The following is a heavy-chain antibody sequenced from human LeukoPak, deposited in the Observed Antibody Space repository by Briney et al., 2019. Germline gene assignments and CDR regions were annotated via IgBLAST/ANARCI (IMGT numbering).Heavy chain of an antibody. Sequence: GGSLRLSCAASGFTFSSHAMSWVRQAPGKGLEWVSGISDSGGSTYYADSVKGRFTISRDNSKNTVYLQINSLRAEDTAVYYCAKGHSLGGFDYWGQGTLVTVSS. D-gene: IGHD6-13*01. J-gene: IGHJ4*02. CDR3: AKGHSLGGFDY. V-gene: IGHV3-23*01. CDR1: GFTFSSHA. CDR2: ISDSGGST.